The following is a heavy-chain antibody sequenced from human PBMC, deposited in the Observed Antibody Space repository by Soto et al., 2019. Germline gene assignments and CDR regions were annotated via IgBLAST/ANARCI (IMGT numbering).Heavy chain of an antibody. J-gene: IGHJ6*02. CDR3: ARGSPYYYDSSGYSAGYYYGMDV. Sequence: GGSLRLSCAASGFTVSSNFMSWVRQAPGKGLEWVSIIYSGGSTYDADSVKGRFTISRDNSKNTLYLQMNSLRAEDTAVYYCARGSPYYYDSSGYSAGYYYGMDVWGQGTTVTVSS. CDR2: IYSGGST. D-gene: IGHD3-22*01. V-gene: IGHV3-66*01. CDR1: GFTVSSNF.